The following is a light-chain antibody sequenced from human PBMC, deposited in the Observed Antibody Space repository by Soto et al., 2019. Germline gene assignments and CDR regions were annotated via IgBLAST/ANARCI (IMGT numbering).Light chain of an antibody. CDR3: QQRSNWPSIT. V-gene: IGKV3-11*01. CDR2: DAS. CDR1: QSVSSY. J-gene: IGKJ5*01. Sequence: EIVFTQSPATLSFSPGERATLSCRASQSVSSYLAWYQQKPGQAPRLLIYDASNRATGIPARFSGSGSGTDFTLTINSLEPEDSAVYYCQQRSNWPSITFGQGTRLEIK.